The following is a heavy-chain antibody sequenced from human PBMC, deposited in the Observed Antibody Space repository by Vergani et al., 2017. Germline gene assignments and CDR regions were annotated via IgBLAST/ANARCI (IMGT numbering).Heavy chain of an antibody. Sequence: QVHLLESGGAVVQPGRSLRLSCVVSGFTSSNYGMHWVRQAPGKGLEWVAVISYDGTQNYYADSVKGRFTISRDNSKSTLYLQMNSLRTEYTAVNYYATKSCRTPVCQIRYYREWGQGTLGTVSS. CDR3: ATKSCRTPVCQIRYYRE. CDR1: GFTSSNYG. J-gene: IGHJ1*01. D-gene: IGHD3-10*01. V-gene: IGHV3-30*03. CDR2: ISYDGTQN.